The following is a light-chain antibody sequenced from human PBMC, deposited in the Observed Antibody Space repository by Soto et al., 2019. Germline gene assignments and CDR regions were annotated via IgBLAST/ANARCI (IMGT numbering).Light chain of an antibody. CDR2: AAS. CDR3: QQLNSYPPIT. CDR1: QGISSY. Sequence: IQLTQSNPSLSASVGDIVTITCLPSQGISSYLAWYQQKPGKAPKLLIYAASTLQSGVPSRFSGSGSGTDFTLTISSLQPEDFATYYCQQLNSYPPITVGQGRRPAI. J-gene: IGKJ5*01. V-gene: IGKV1-9*01.